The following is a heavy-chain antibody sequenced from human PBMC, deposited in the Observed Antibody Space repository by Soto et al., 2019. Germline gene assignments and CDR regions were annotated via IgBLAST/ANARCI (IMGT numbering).Heavy chain of an antibody. Sequence: PSETLSLTFTAPGGSVSSGSQYSSLIRQPPGKGLEWIGNIYYSGSTNYNHDLKSRVTISVDTDKNQFSLKLNSVTAADTAVYYCARRPATAFYYFDYWGQGTMVPVSS. V-gene: IGHV4-61*01. CDR2: IYYSGST. J-gene: IGHJ4*02. D-gene: IGHD2-21*02. CDR1: GGSVSSGSQY. CDR3: ARRPATAFYYFDY.